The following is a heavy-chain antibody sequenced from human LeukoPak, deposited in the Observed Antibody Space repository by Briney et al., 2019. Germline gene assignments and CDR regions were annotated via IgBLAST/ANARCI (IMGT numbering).Heavy chain of an antibody. CDR3: AKHYGSGTYYNYLDY. CDR2: ISSNGSGT. CDR1: GFTFSSYA. Sequence: GGSLRLSCAASGFTFSSYAMSWVRRAPGKGLEWVSAISSNGSGTFYADSVKGQFTISRDNSQNTLYLQMNSLRAEDTAIYYCAKHYGSGTYYNYLDYWGQGTLVTVSS. J-gene: IGHJ4*02. V-gene: IGHV3-23*01. D-gene: IGHD3-10*01.